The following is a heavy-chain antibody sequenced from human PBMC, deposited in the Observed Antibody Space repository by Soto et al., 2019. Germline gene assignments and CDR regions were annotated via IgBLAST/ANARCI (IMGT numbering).Heavy chain of an antibody. CDR1: GFTFSSYA. V-gene: IGHV3-23*01. CDR2: ISGSGGIT. D-gene: IGHD4-17*01. Sequence: EVQLLESGGGLVQPGGSLRLSCAASGFTFSSYAMSWVRQAPGQGLEWVSGISGSGGITHYADSVKGRFTISRDNSRNTLHLQMISLRAEDTGVYYCAGYGAEGYWGQGTLVTVSS. CDR3: AGYGAEGY. J-gene: IGHJ4*02.